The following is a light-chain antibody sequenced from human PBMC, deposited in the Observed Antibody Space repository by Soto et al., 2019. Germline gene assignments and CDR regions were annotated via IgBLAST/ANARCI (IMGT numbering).Light chain of an antibody. V-gene: IGKV1-5*03. J-gene: IGKJ1*01. CDR3: LQYDTYPWT. Sequence: DIQMTQSPSTLSASIGDRVTITCRASQSLRTWLAWFQQKPGKAPKGLIYKVSSLESGVPPRFSGSGSETLFTLTIDSLQPDDFATYFCLQYDTYPWTFGQGTKVEIK. CDR2: KVS. CDR1: QSLRTW.